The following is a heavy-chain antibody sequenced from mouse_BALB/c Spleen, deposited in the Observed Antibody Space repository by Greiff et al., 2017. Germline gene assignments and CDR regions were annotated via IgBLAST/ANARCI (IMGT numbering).Heavy chain of an antibody. CDR3: ARLGKYSNYDAMDY. CDR1: GFTFSSYG. CDR2: ISSGGSYT. V-gene: IGHV5-6*01. Sequence: EVMLVESGGDLVKPGGSLKLSCAASGFTFSSYGMSWVRQTPDKRLEWVATISSGGSYTYYPDSVKGRFTISRDNAKNTLYLQMSSLKSEDTAMYYCARLGKYSNYDAMDYWGQGTSVTVSS. D-gene: IGHD2-5*01. J-gene: IGHJ4*01.